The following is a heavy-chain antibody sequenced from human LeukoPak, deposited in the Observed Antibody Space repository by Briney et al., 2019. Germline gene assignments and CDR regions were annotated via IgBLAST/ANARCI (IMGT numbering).Heavy chain of an antibody. CDR1: GFTLSNYD. J-gene: IGHJ5*02. CDR3: ARADCSSSTCYLRRSWFDP. D-gene: IGHD2-2*01. CDR2: ISTSSRYI. Sequence: PGGSLRLFSAASGFTLSNYDMNWVRQAPGKGLEWVSSISTSSRYIYYKDSVRGRFTISRDDAKNSLYLEMNSLRAEDTAVYYCARADCSSSTCYLRRSWFDPWGQGTLVTVSS. V-gene: IGHV3-21*01.